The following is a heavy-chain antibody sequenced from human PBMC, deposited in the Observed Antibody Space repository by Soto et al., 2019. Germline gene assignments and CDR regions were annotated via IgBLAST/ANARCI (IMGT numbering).Heavy chain of an antibody. J-gene: IGHJ4*02. D-gene: IGHD1-1*01. Sequence: GGSLRLSCAASGFTFSSYAMSWVRQAPGKGLEWVSAISGSCGSTYYADSVKGRFTISRDNSKNTLYLQMTSLRAEDTAVYYCANSDVGTADDYWGQGTLVTVSS. CDR2: ISGSCGST. V-gene: IGHV3-23*01. CDR1: GFTFSSYA. CDR3: ANSDVGTADDY.